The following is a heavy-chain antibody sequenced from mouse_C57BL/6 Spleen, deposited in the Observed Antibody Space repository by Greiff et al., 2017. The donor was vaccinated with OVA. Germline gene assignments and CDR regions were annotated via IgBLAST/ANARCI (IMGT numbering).Heavy chain of an antibody. CDR2: INPNYGTT. J-gene: IGHJ2*01. V-gene: IGHV1-39*01. CDR1: GYSFTDYN. D-gene: IGHD3-2*02. Sequence: EVKLMESGPELVKPGASVKISCKASGYSFTDYNMNWVKQSNGKSLEWIGVINPNYGTTSYNQKFKGKATLTVDQSSSTAYMQLDSLTSEDSAVYYCARDSSGYIEYYFDYWGQGTTLTVSS. CDR3: ARDSSGYIEYYFDY.